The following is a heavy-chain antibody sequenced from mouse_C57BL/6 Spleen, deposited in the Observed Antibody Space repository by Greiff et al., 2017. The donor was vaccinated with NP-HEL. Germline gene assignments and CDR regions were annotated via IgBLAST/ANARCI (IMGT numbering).Heavy chain of an antibody. D-gene: IGHD3-2*02. CDR1: GYSFTDYN. CDR2: INPNYGTT. Sequence: EVQLQESGPELVKPGASVKISCKASGYSFTDYNLNWVKQSNGKSLEWIGVINPNYGTTSYNQKFKGKATLTVDQSSSTAYMQLNSLTSEDSAVYYCAREGQLRLLWYFDVWGTGTTVTVSS. CDR3: AREGQLRLLWYFDV. V-gene: IGHV1-39*01. J-gene: IGHJ1*03.